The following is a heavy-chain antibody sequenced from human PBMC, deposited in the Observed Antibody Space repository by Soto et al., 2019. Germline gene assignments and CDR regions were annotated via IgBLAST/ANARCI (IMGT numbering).Heavy chain of an antibody. V-gene: IGHV1-69*13. Sequence: GASVKVSCKASGGTFSSYAISWVRQAPGQGLEWLGGIIPIFGTANYAQKFQGRVTITADESTSTAYMELSSLRSEDTAVYYCARNYDILTGYEPRYYYYGMDVWGQGTTVTVS. CDR2: IIPIFGTA. CDR3: ARNYDILTGYEPRYYYYGMDV. J-gene: IGHJ6*02. CDR1: GGTFSSYA. D-gene: IGHD3-9*01.